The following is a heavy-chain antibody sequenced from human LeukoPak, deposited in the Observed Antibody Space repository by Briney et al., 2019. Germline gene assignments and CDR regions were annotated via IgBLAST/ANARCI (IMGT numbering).Heavy chain of an antibody. Sequence: SETLSLTCAAYGGSFSGYYWSWIRQPPGKGLEWIGEINHSGSTNYNPSLKSRVTISVDTSKNQFSQKLSSVTAADTAVYYCARGLGKLIAAAGRNWFDPWGQGTLVTVSS. CDR3: ARGLGKLIAAAGRNWFDP. J-gene: IGHJ5*02. CDR1: GGSFSGYY. CDR2: INHSGST. D-gene: IGHD6-13*01. V-gene: IGHV4-34*01.